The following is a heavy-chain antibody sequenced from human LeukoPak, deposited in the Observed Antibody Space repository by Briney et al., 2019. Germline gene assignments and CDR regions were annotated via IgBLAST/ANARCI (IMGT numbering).Heavy chain of an antibody. Sequence: GGSLRLSCVASGFNFVSYTMNWVRQAPGKGLEWVSVIANSGETTHYADSVKGRVTISRDNSKNTLYLQMDSLRAEDTAIYYCAKGSVVYYDFWSGSYSDYWGQGTLVTVSS. V-gene: IGHV3-23*01. CDR3: AKGSVVYYDFWSGSYSDY. D-gene: IGHD3-3*01. CDR1: GFNFVSYT. J-gene: IGHJ4*02. CDR2: IANSGETT.